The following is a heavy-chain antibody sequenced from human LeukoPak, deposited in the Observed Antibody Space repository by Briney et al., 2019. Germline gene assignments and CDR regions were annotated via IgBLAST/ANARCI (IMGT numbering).Heavy chain of an antibody. D-gene: IGHD6-19*01. CDR1: GFTFSSYW. CDR2: IKQDGSEK. CDR3: AKDRIAVAGYRIDY. J-gene: IGHJ4*02. Sequence: PGGSLRLSCAASGFTFSSYWMSWVRQAPGKGLEWVANIKQDGSEKYYVDSVKGRFTISRDNAKNSLYLQMNSLRAEDTAVYYCAKDRIAVAGYRIDYWGQGTLVTVSS. V-gene: IGHV3-7*01.